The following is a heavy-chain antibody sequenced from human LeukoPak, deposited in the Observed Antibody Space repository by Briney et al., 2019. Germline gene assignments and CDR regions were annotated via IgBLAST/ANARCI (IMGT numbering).Heavy chain of an antibody. D-gene: IGHD5-18*01. Sequence: GGSLRLSCTASGFTFGDYAMSWVRQAPGKGLEWVGFIRSKAYGGTTEYAASVKGRFTISRDDSKSIGYLQMNSLKTEDTAVYYCTRTLPRYSYGYGPLDYWGQGTLVTVSS. CDR3: TRTLPRYSYGYGPLDY. CDR1: GFTFGDYA. J-gene: IGHJ4*02. V-gene: IGHV3-49*04. CDR2: IRSKAYGGTT.